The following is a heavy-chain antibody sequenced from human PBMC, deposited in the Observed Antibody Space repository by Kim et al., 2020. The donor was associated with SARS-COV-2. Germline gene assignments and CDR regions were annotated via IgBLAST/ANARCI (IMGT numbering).Heavy chain of an antibody. CDR3: ARGHTVVVPSPILGLGPIYYYHHLDR. CDR2: INHSGGT. D-gene: IGHD2-2*01. CDR1: GGSLSGYS. J-gene: IGHJ6*03. V-gene: IGHV4-34*01. Sequence: SETLSLTCAVYGGSLSGYSWSWIRQPPGKGLEWIGEINHSGGTNYSPSLKSRVAMSVDTSKNQFSLRLRSVTAADTAVYYCARGHTVVVPSPILGLGPIYYYHHLDRLGRGTPVTVS.